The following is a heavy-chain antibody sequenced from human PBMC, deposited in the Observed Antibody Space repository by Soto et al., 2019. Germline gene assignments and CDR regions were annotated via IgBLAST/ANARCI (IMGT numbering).Heavy chain of an antibody. CDR1: GGSMSSGGYF. V-gene: IGHV4-30-2*01. CDR2: IYHSGST. D-gene: IGHD6-13*01. Sequence: KPSETLSLTCAVSGGSMSSGGYFWSWIRQPPGKGLEWIGYIYHSGSTYYNPSLKSRVTISVDGSKNQFSLKLSSVTAADTAVYYCASRHSSPYFDYWGQGTLVTVSS. CDR3: ASRHSSPYFDY. J-gene: IGHJ4*02.